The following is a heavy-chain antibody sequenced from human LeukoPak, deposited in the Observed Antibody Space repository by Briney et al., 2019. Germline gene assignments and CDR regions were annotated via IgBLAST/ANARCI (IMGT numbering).Heavy chain of an antibody. J-gene: IGHJ4*02. CDR3: ARRGIVATYFDY. CDR2: IYTSGST. D-gene: IGHD5-12*01. CDR1: GGSFSGYY. V-gene: IGHV4-59*10. Sequence: SETLSLTCGVYGGSFSGYYWSWIRQPAGKGLEWIGRIYTSGSTNYNPSLKSRVTISVDTSKNQFSLKLSSVTAADTAVYYCARRGIVATYFDYWGQGTLVTVSS.